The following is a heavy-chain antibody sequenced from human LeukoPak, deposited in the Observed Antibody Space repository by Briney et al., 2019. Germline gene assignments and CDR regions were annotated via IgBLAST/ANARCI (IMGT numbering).Heavy chain of an antibody. V-gene: IGHV3-53*01. D-gene: IGHD4-11*01. CDR2: LYTSDRT. CDR1: GFSVRTRY. CDR3: ARAFDSNYYEFGY. Sequence: GGSLRLSCEVSGFSVRTRYMTWVRQAPGKGLEWISVLYTSDRTYYSDSVKGRFTASRDNSKNTVSLQMNSLRADDTAVYYCARAFDSNYYEFGYWGQGTLVTVSS. J-gene: IGHJ4*02.